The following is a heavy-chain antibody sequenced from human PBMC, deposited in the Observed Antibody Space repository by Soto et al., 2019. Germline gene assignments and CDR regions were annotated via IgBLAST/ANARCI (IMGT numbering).Heavy chain of an antibody. CDR3: TKIRGGSSSVGMDY. Sequence: QVQLVESGGGVVQPGRSLRLSCAVSGFIFKNYALNWVRQAPGKGLEWVASITRDGYNKYYADSVKGRFTISRDNSKNTLSLQMTALRVEASSVYYGTKIRGGSSSVGMDYWGPGTLVTVSS. CDR2: ITRDGYNK. V-gene: IGHV3-30*04. J-gene: IGHJ4*02. D-gene: IGHD6-6*01. CDR1: GFIFKNYA.